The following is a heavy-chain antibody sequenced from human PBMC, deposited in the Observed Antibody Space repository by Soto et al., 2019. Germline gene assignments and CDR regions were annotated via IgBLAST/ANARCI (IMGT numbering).Heavy chain of an antibody. D-gene: IGHD4-17*01. CDR2: MNPNSGNT. CDR1: GYTLTCYD. V-gene: IGHV1-8*01. CDR3: ARERIYGVDL. Sequence: QVQLVQAGADAKKPWASVTVACKASGYTLTCYDLNWVRQATGQGLEWMGWMNPNSGNTGYAQKCQGRVTMTRNTSVSTAYRDLSSLRSEDTAVYYCARERIYGVDLLGRGTLGTVSS. J-gene: IGHJ2*01.